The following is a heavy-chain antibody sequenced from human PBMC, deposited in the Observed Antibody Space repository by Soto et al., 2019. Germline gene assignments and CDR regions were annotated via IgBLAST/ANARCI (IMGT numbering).Heavy chain of an antibody. D-gene: IGHD3-22*01. Sequence: PSETLSLTCAVSGGSISSSNWWSWVRQPPGKGLEWIGEIYHSGSTNYNPSLKSRVTISVDKSKNQFSLKLSSVTAADTAVYYCARVRSGSGSPFPYYFDYWGQGTLVTVSS. J-gene: IGHJ4*02. V-gene: IGHV4-4*02. CDR2: IYHSGST. CDR3: ARVRSGSGSPFPYYFDY. CDR1: GGSISSSNW.